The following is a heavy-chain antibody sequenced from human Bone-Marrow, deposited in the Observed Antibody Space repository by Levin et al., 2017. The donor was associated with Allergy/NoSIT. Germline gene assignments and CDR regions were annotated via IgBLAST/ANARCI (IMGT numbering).Heavy chain of an antibody. J-gene: IGHJ6*02. CDR2: ISYDGSNK. D-gene: IGHD1-1*01. CDR3: AKEHNWDIYYYYGMDV. V-gene: IGHV3-30*18. CDR1: GFTFSSYG. Sequence: GGSLRLSCAASGFTFSSYGMHWVRQAPGKGLEWVAVISYDGSNKYYADSVKGRFTISRDNSKNTLYLQMNSLRAEDTAVYYWAKEHNWDIYYYYGMDVWGQGTTVTVSS.